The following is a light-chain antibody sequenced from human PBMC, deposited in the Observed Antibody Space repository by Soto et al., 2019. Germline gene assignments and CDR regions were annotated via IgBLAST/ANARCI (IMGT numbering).Light chain of an antibody. CDR1: TGAVTSAYD. CDR2: TTS. Sequence: QTVVTQEPSLTVSPGGTVTLTCASSTGAVTSAYDPNWFQKKNGQAPRALIDTTSDKHSWTPARFSGSLLGGKAALTLSAVQPEDEAEYYFLLYYGGAVVFVGGTKLNVL. V-gene: IGLV7-43*01. CDR3: LLYYGGAVV. J-gene: IGLJ2*01.